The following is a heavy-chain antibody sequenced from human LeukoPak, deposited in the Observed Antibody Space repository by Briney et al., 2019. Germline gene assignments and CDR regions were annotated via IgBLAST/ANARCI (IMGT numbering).Heavy chain of an antibody. Sequence: GGSLRLSCAASGFTFSSYAMSWVRQTPGQGLEWISYIDISGESVYYVDSVKGRFTSFRDNAKNSLYLHMNSLRVEDTALYYCARGPPLFDPWGQGTLVTVSP. CDR2: IDISGESV. V-gene: IGHV3-48*01. CDR3: ARGPPLFDP. J-gene: IGHJ5*02. CDR1: GFTFSSYA.